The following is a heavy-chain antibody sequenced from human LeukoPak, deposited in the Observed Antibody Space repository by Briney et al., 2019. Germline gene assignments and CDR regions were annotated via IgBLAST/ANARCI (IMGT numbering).Heavy chain of an antibody. Sequence: HTGGSLRLSCAAYGFSFSNYGMHWVRQAPGKGLEWVAVISNDGSTKYYADSIKGRFTISRDNSKNTLYLQMNSLRVEDTAVYYCARARLRLGELSSASDYWGQGTLVTVSS. CDR2: ISNDGSTK. CDR1: GFSFSNYG. V-gene: IGHV3-30*03. CDR3: ARARLRLGELSSASDY. D-gene: IGHD3-16*02. J-gene: IGHJ4*02.